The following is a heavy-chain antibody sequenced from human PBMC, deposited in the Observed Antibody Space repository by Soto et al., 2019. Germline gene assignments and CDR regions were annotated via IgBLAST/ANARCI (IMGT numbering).Heavy chain of an antibody. CDR1: GFTFSTYW. V-gene: IGHV3-74*01. J-gene: IGHJ2*01. Sequence: EVQMVESGGGLVQPGGSLRLSCAASGFTFSTYWMHWVRQAPGKGLVWVSRINSDGSITNYADSVKGRFTISRDNAKNTLYLQMNSLSAEDTAVYYCARGPARWYFDLWGRGTLVTVSS. CDR3: ARGPARWYFDL. CDR2: INSDGSIT.